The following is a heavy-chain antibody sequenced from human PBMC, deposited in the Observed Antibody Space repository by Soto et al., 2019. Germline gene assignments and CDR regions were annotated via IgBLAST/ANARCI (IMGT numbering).Heavy chain of an antibody. CDR2: LFYTGPT. CDR3: ATQGFYRMGA. V-gene: IGHV4-39*07. J-gene: IGHJ6*02. Sequence: PSETLSLTCTVSGHSMSNTDYFWGWIRQTPWRDLQWIGSLFYTGPTYYNPSLLSRVTISADTSKNQFSLKLNSVTAADTAMFYCATQGFYRMGAWGRGTTVTVSS. CDR1: GHSMSNTDYF.